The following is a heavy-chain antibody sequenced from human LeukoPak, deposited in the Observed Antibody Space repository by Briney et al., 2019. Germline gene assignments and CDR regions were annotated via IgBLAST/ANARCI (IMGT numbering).Heavy chain of an antibody. Sequence: ASVKVSCKVSGYTLTELSMHWVRQAPGKGREWMGGFDPEDGETIYAQKFQGRVTMTEDTSTDTAYMELSSLRSEDTAVYYCATRYCSSTSCFISYGMDVWGKGTTVTVSS. CDR3: ATRYCSSTSCFISYGMDV. CDR1: GYTLTELS. CDR2: FDPEDGET. J-gene: IGHJ6*04. D-gene: IGHD2-2*01. V-gene: IGHV1-24*01.